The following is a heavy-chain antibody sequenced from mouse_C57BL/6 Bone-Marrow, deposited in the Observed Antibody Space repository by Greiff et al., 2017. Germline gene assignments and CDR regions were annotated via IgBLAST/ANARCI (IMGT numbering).Heavy chain of an antibody. V-gene: IGHV5-17*01. D-gene: IGHD1-1*01. CDR1: GFTFSDYG. CDR2: ISSGSSTI. J-gene: IGHJ2*01. CDR3: AFSSYYYGSDY. Sequence: DVKLQESGGGLVKPGGSLKLSCAASGFTFSDYGMHWVRQAPEKGLEWVAYISSGSSTIYYADTVKGRFTISRDNAKNTLFLQMTSLRSEDTAMYYCAFSSYYYGSDYWGQGTTLTVSS.